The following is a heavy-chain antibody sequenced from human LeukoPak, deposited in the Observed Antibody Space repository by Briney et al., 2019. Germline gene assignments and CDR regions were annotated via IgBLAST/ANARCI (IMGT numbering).Heavy chain of an antibody. CDR3: SRGGQGLSDN. CDR1: GVSISSHY. D-gene: IGHD3-10*01. V-gene: IGHV4-59*11. Sequence: SETLSLTCTVSGVSISSHYWNWIRQTPGKGLGWIGYIHYRGTTNYNPSLKSRVTISADTSKHHFSLTLNSVTAADTAVYYCSRGGQGLSDNWGQGILVTVSS. CDR2: IHYRGTT. J-gene: IGHJ4*02.